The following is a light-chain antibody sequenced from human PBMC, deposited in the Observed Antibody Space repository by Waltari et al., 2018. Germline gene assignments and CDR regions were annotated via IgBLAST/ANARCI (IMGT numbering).Light chain of an antibody. CDR3: SSYAGSICVV. J-gene: IGLJ2*01. V-gene: IGLV2-8*01. Sequence: ALTQPPSASGSPGQSVTISCIGTSSDVGGYNYVSWYQQHPGKAPKLMIYEVSKRPSGVPDRFSGSKSGNTASLAVSGLQPEDEADYYCSSYAGSICVVFGGGTKLTVL. CDR2: EVS. CDR1: SSDVGGYNY.